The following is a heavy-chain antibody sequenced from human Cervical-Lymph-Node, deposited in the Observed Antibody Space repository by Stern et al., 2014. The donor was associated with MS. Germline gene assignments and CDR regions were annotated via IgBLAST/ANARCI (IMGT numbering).Heavy chain of an antibody. Sequence: QLQLQESGSGLVKPSQTLSLTCAVSGGSISSGGYSWSWIRQPPGKGLEWIGYIYHSGSTYYNPSLKSRVTISVYRSKNQFSLKLSSVTAADTAVYYCARSSVTTPNAFDIWGQGTMVTVSS. CDR3: ARSSVTTPNAFDI. V-gene: IGHV4-30-2*01. CDR2: IYHSGST. CDR1: GGSISSGGYS. J-gene: IGHJ3*02. D-gene: IGHD4-17*01.